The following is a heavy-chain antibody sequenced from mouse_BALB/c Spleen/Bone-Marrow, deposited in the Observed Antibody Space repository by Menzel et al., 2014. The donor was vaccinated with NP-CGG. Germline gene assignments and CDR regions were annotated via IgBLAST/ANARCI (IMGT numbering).Heavy chain of an antibody. CDR3: ARNGTYGAWFAY. Sequence: EVQLQQSGAELVKPGASVKLSCTASGFNIKDTYMHWVKQRPEQGLEWIGRIDPANGNTKYDPKFQGKATITADTSSNTTYLQLSSLTSEDTAVYYCARNGTYGAWFAYWAKGLWSLSLQ. D-gene: IGHD2-1*01. V-gene: IGHV14-3*02. CDR2: IDPANGNT. J-gene: IGHJ3*01. CDR1: GFNIKDTY.